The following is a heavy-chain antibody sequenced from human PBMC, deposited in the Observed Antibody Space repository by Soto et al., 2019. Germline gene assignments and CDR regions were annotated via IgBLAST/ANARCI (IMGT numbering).Heavy chain of an antibody. D-gene: IGHD3-3*01. Sequence: EVQLVESGGGLVKPGGCLRVSCAASGVTFSNIWMSWVRQAPGKGLEWVGRIKTNIIGGATDYAAPLKGRFIISRDDSKNTLYLQMNTLKTEDTAVYYCTALWYYTESNGYWGQGTLVTVSS. CDR2: IKTNIIGGAT. CDR1: GVTFSNIW. CDR3: TALWYYTESNGY. J-gene: IGHJ4*02. V-gene: IGHV3-15*01.